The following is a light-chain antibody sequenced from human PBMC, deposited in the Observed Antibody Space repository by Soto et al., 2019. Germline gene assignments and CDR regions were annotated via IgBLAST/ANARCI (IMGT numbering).Light chain of an antibody. CDR3: NSYTSSSSYV. Sequence: QSALTQPASVSGSPGQSITISCTGTSNDVGYYNYVSWYQHHPGKAPKLMIYEVSNRPSGVSNRFSGSKSGNTASLTISGHQTEDEADYYCNSYTSSSSYVFGTGTKLTVL. CDR1: SNDVGYYNY. V-gene: IGLV2-14*01. CDR2: EVS. J-gene: IGLJ1*01.